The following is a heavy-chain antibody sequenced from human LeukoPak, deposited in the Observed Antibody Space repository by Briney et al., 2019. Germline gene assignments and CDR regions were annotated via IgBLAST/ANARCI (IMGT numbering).Heavy chain of an antibody. CDR3: ARDEDTAINY. Sequence: PSETLSLTCTVSGGSISSGDYYWSWIRQPPGKGLEWIGYIYYSGSTYYNPSLKSRVTVSVDTSKNQFSLKLSSVTATDTAVYYCARDEDTAINYWGQGTLVTVSS. D-gene: IGHD5-18*01. CDR1: GGSISSGDYY. CDR2: IYYSGST. V-gene: IGHV4-30-4*08. J-gene: IGHJ4*02.